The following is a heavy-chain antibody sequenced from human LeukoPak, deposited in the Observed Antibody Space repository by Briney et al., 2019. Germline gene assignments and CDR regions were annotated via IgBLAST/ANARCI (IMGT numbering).Heavy chain of an antibody. J-gene: IGHJ6*03. CDR2: IYYSGST. D-gene: IGHD3-10*01. V-gene: IGHV4-39*01. CDR1: GGSISSSSHY. Sequence: SETLSLTCTVPGGSISSSSHYWGWIRQPPGKGLEWIGSIYYSGSTYYNPSLKSRVTISADTSKNQFSLKLSSVTAADTAVYYCARLYGSGSLRDYYYYMDVWGKGTTVTVSS. CDR3: ARLYGSGSLRDYYYYMDV.